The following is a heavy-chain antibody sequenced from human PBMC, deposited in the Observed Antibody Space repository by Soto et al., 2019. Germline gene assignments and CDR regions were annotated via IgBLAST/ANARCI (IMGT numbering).Heavy chain of an antibody. Sequence: EVHLLESGGGLVQPGGSLRLSCAASGFTFSHYAMSWVRLAPGKGLEWVSAISGSGDTRFYADSVKGRFTISRDNSKNTLYLQMNSLRAEDTAIYYCAKAVRATTYFDYWGQGTLVTVSS. CDR3: AKAVRATTYFDY. D-gene: IGHD1-26*01. CDR2: ISGSGDTR. CDR1: GFTFSHYA. J-gene: IGHJ4*02. V-gene: IGHV3-23*01.